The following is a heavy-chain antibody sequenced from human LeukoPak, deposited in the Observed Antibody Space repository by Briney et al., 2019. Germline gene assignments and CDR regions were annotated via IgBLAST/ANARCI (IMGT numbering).Heavy chain of an antibody. CDR3: AREPYYDILTGYLDY. CDR2: IIPIFGTA. D-gene: IGHD3-9*01. CDR1: GGTFSSYA. Sequence: GASVKVSCKPSGGTFSSYAISWVRQAPGQGLEWLGGIIPIFGTANYAQKFQGRVTITADESTSTAYMELSSRRSEDTAVYYCAREPYYDILTGYLDYWGQGTLVTVSS. J-gene: IGHJ4*02. V-gene: IGHV1-69*13.